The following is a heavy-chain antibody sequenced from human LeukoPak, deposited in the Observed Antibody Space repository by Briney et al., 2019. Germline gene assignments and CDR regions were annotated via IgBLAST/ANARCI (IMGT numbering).Heavy chain of an antibody. Sequence: QPGGSLRLSCAASGFTVSRNYMSWVRQAPGKGLEWVSVIYSGGSTYYTDSVKGRFTISRDTSKNTVYLQMDSLRAEDTAVYYCARGPYSSTWNTVDYWGQGTLATVSS. V-gene: IGHV3-66*01. CDR3: ARGPYSSTWNTVDY. D-gene: IGHD6-13*01. CDR2: IYSGGST. CDR1: GFTVSRNY. J-gene: IGHJ4*02.